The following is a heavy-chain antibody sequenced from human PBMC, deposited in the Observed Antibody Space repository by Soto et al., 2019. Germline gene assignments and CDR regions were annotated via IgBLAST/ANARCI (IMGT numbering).Heavy chain of an antibody. CDR2: IIPMFGTA. J-gene: IGHJ5*02. V-gene: IGHV1-69*01. Sequence: QVQLVQSGAEVKKPGSSVKGSCKASGGTFSSYAISWVRQAPGQGLEWMGGIIPMFGTAKYAQKFQGRVTITADESSSTAYMELSSLSSEDTAVSFCASERMAVTKRGFEPWGQGTLVTVSS. CDR1: GGTFSSYA. D-gene: IGHD4-17*01. CDR3: ASERMAVTKRGFEP.